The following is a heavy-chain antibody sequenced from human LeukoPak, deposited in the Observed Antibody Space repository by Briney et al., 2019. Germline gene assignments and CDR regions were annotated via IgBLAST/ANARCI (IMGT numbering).Heavy chain of an antibody. V-gene: IGHV4-39*02. CDR2: IFHTGIT. CDR1: GGSISSSSYF. Sequence: SETLSLTCTVSGGSISSSSYFWAWLRQPPGKGLEWLGSIFHTGITYYTPSLRSRVTISLDTSKNQFSLKLSSVTAADTAVYYCVRERRQVGDFDYWGQGTMVTVSS. J-gene: IGHJ4*02. CDR3: VRERRQVGDFDY.